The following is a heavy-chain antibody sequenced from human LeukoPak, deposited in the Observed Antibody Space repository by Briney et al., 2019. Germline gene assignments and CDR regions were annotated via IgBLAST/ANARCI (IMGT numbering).Heavy chain of an antibody. J-gene: IGHJ3*02. D-gene: IGHD4-17*01. CDR3: ASPRTLMTTVTRAAFDI. V-gene: IGHV5-51*01. CDR2: IYPGDSDT. Sequence: GESLKISCKGSGYSFTSYWIGWVRQMPGKSLEWMGIIYPGDSDTRYSPSFQGQVTISADKSISTAYLQWSSLKASDTAMYYCASPRTLMTTVTRAAFDIWGQGTMVTVSS. CDR1: GYSFTSYW.